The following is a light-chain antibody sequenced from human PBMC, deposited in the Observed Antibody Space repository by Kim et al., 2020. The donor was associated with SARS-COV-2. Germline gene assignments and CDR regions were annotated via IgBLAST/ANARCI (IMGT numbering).Light chain of an antibody. Sequence: ASVGERVNITCRASQSIVVWLAWYQQKPGKAPKLVIYKASSLESGVPSRFSGSGSGTEFTLTISSLHPDDLGTYFCQQYSNYPLTFGGGTKVEIK. J-gene: IGKJ4*01. CDR1: QSIVVW. CDR3: QQYSNYPLT. CDR2: KAS. V-gene: IGKV1-5*03.